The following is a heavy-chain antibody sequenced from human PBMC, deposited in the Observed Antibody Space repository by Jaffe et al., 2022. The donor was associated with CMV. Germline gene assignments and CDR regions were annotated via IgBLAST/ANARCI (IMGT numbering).Heavy chain of an antibody. Sequence: QVQLQESGPGLVKPSETLSLTCTVSGGSISNYFWSWIRQPAGKGLEWIGRIYTSGSTNYNPSLKSRVTMSIDTSKNQFSLKLSSVTAADTAVYYCARDRLYGSRWDGGYFDLWGRGTLVTVSS. J-gene: IGHJ2*01. V-gene: IGHV4-4*07. D-gene: IGHD6-13*01. CDR3: ARDRLYGSRWDGGYFDL. CDR2: IYTSGST. CDR1: GGSISNYF.